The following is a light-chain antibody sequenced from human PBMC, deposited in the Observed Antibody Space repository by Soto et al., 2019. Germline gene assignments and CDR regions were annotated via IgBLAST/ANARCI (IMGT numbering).Light chain of an antibody. CDR1: NIGSKS. CDR3: QVWDSDSDQYV. J-gene: IGLJ1*01. CDR2: DDS. Sequence: SYELTQPSSVSVAPAQTASITCGGNNIGSKSVHWYQQKPGQAPVVVIYDDSDRPSGIPERFSGSNSGNTATLTISRVEAGDEADYYCQVWDSDSDQYVFGGGTKVTVL. V-gene: IGLV3-21*02.